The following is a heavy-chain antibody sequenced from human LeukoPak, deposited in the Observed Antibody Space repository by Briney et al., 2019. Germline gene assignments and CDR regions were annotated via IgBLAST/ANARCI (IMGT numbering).Heavy chain of an antibody. CDR1: GFSLSTGGVG. CDR3: AHRRWYYYDSNGYYVAN. J-gene: IGHJ4*02. V-gene: IGHV2-5*01. CDR2: IYSNDDK. Sequence: KESGPTLVQPTQTLTLTCTFSGFSLSTGGVGVGWIRQPPGKALEWLAIIYSNDDKRYSPSLKSRLTITKDTSKNQVVLAMTNMDPLDTATYYCAHRRWYYYDSNGYYVANWGQGTLVTVSS. D-gene: IGHD3-22*01.